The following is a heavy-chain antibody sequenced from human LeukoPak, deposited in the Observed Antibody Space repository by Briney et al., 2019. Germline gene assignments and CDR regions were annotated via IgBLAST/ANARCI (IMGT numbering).Heavy chain of an antibody. J-gene: IGHJ6*02. CDR1: GYSFTSSW. CDR2: INPGDSDT. D-gene: IGHD6-13*01. V-gene: IGHV5-51*01. CDR3: ARQGSRGTYGMDV. Sequence: PGESLKISRQASGYSFTSSWIGWARQMPGKGLEWMAIINPGDSDTRYSPSFQGQVTISADKSISTVYLQWGSLKASDTAMYYCARQGSRGTYGMDVWGQGTTVTVSS.